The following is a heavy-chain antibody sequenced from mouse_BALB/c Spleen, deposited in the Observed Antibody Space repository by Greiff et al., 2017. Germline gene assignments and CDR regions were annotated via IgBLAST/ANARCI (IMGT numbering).Heavy chain of an antibody. J-gene: IGHJ4*01. D-gene: IGHD6-1*01. V-gene: IGHV5-12-2*01. Sequence: EVKLVESGGGLVQPGGSLKLSCAASGFTFSSYTMSWVRQTPEKRLEWVAYISNGGGSTYYPDTVKGRFTISRDNAKNTLYLQMSSLKSEDTAMYYCARQSLANAMDYWGQGTSVTVSA. CDR2: ISNGGGST. CDR3: ARQSLANAMDY. CDR1: GFTFSSYT.